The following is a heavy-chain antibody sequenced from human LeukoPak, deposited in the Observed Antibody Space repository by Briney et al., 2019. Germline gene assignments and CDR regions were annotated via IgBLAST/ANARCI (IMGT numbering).Heavy chain of an antibody. J-gene: IGHJ3*02. CDR3: ARFRYCSSTSCYRGAFDI. CDR2: ISSNGGST. CDR1: GFTFSSYA. V-gene: IGHV3-64*01. Sequence: GGSLRLSCAASGFTFSSYAMHWVRQAPGKGLEYVSAISSNGGSTYYANSVKGRFTISRDNSKNTLYLQMGSLRAEDMAVYYCARFRYCSSTSCYRGAFDIWGQGAMVTVSS. D-gene: IGHD2-2*01.